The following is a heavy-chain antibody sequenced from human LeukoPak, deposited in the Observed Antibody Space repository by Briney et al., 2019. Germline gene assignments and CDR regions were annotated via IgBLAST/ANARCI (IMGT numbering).Heavy chain of an antibody. J-gene: IGHJ4*02. D-gene: IGHD6-6*01. CDR1: GYTFTNYY. Sequence: ASVKVSCKASGYTFTNYYMHWVRQAPGQGLEWVGIINPKGGSTSYAQKFQGRITMTRDTSTSTVYMELSSLRSEGTAVYFCARGEQLVGRGGDSFDYWGQGTLVTVSS. CDR3: ARGEQLVGRGGDSFDY. V-gene: IGHV1-46*01. CDR2: INPKGGST.